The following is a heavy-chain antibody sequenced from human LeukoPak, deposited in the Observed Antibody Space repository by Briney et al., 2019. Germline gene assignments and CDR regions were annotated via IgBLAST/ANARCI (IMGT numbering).Heavy chain of an antibody. Sequence: SVKVSCKASGGTFSSYAISWVRQAPGQGLEWMGGIIPIFGTANYAQKFQGRVTITADESTSTAYMELSSLRSEDTAVYYCAASGYLRVDAFDIWGQGTMVTVSS. D-gene: IGHD3-3*01. V-gene: IGHV1-69*13. CDR2: IIPIFGTA. CDR1: GGTFSSYA. J-gene: IGHJ3*02. CDR3: AASGYLRVDAFDI.